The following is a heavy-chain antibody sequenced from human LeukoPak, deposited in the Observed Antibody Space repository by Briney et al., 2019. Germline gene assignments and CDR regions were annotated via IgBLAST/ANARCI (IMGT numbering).Heavy chain of an antibody. D-gene: IGHD6-19*01. Sequence: PSETLSLTCTVSGGSISSYYWSWIRQPPGKGLEWIGYIYYSGSTNYNPSLKSRVTISVDTSKNQFSLKLSSVTAADTAVYYCARGRQQWRYAFDIWGHGTMVTVSS. V-gene: IGHV4-59*01. CDR1: GGSISSYY. CDR3: ARGRQQWRYAFDI. J-gene: IGHJ3*02. CDR2: IYYSGST.